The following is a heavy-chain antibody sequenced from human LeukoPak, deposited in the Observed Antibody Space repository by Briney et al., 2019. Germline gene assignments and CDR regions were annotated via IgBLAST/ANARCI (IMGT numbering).Heavy chain of an antibody. CDR3: TTSPLRYCSGGSCYSVDY. V-gene: IGHV3-72*01. CDR1: GFSFSDHY. J-gene: IGHJ4*02. CDR2: SRNKGNSYST. Sequence: GGSLRLSCGASGFSFSDHYMDWVRQAPGKGLEWVGRSRNKGNSYSTEYAASVKGRFTISRDESKNSVYLQMNSLKTEDTAVYYCTTSPLRYCSGGSCYSVDYWGQGTLVTVSS. D-gene: IGHD2-15*01.